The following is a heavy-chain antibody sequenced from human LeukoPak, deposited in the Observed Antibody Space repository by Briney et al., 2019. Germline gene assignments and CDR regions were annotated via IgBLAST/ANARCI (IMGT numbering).Heavy chain of an antibody. V-gene: IGHV4-59*08. Sequence: PSETLSLTCSVSGGSISTYWWSWIRQSPGKGLEWIGNIFYSGYTNYNPSLKSRVTISEDTSKNQFSLRVTSVNAADTAVYYCTRQPKSCTPGVFVTGKACWFDSWGQGTLVTVSS. CDR2: IFYSGYT. J-gene: IGHJ5*01. D-gene: IGHD3-10*01. CDR1: GGSISTYW. CDR3: TRQPKSCTPGVFVTGKACWFDS.